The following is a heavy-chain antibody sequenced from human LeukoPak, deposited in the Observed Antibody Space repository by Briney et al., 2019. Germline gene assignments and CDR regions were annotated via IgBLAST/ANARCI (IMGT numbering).Heavy chain of an antibody. V-gene: IGHV3-53*01. D-gene: IGHD3-16*01. J-gene: IGHJ4*02. CDR3: AGLGGSGTSPFDY. CDR1: GFTVSSNY. CDR2: IYSGGST. Sequence: PGGSLRLSCAASGFTVSSNYMSWVRQAPGKGLERVSVIYSGGSTYYADSVKGRLTISRDNSKNMLYLQMNSLRAEDTAVYYCAGLGGSGTSPFDYWGQGTLVTVSS.